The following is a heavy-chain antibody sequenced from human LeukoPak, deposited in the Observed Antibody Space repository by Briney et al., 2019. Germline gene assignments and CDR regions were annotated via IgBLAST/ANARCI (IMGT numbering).Heavy chain of an antibody. CDR3: ATVPCGTSDYIDV. Sequence: LPGGSLRLSCAASAFSLSTYSMNWVRQTPGKGLEWLSHISVSGTIHYADSVKGRFTISRDNGRNSVSLQMSRLRVGDTGVYFCATVPCGTSDYIDVWGRGTTVSVSS. J-gene: IGHJ6*03. CDR1: AFSLSTYS. V-gene: IGHV3-48*01. CDR2: ISVSGTI. D-gene: IGHD1-26*01.